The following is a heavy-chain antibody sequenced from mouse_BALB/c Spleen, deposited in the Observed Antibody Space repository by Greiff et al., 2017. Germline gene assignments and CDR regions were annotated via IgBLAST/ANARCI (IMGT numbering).Heavy chain of an antibody. CDR3: ARPPHYYGYAMDD. CDR2: ILPGSGST. D-gene: IGHD1-2*01. V-gene: IGHV1-9*01. Sequence: VQLQQSGAELMKPGASVKISCKATGYTFSSYWIEWVKQRPGPGLEWIGEILPGSGSTNYNEKFKGKATFTADTSSNTACMQLSSLTSEDSAVYNCARPPHYYGYAMDDWGQGTAVTVSA. J-gene: IGHJ4*01. CDR1: GYTFSSYW.